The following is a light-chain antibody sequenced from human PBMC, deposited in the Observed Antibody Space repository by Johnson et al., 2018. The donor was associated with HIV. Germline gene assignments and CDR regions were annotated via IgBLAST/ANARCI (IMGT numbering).Light chain of an antibody. Sequence: QSILTQPPSVSAAPGQKVTISCSGSSSNIGNNHVYWFQQLPGTAPKLLIYDSDKRPSGIPDRFSGSRSGTSATLGVTGLQTGDEVDYYCGTWDSSLSAGPYVFGTGTKVTVL. CDR2: DSD. V-gene: IGLV1-51*01. J-gene: IGLJ1*01. CDR3: GTWDSSLSAGPYV. CDR1: SSNIGNNH.